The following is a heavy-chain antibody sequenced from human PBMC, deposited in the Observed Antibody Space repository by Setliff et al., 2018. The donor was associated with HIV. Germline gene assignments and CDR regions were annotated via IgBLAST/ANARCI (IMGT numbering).Heavy chain of an antibody. V-gene: IGHV3-11*04. J-gene: IGHJ4*02. CDR1: GGSISSGNYY. D-gene: IGHD3-22*01. CDR3: ARGLVDYYDSSGYDY. Sequence: LSLTCNVSGGSISSGNYYWSWIRLPAGKGLEWVSTIGGSGDSTYYADSVKGRFTISRDSARNSLYLQMNSLRAEDTAVYYCARGLVDYYDSSGYDYWGQGTLVTVPQ. CDR2: IGGSGDST.